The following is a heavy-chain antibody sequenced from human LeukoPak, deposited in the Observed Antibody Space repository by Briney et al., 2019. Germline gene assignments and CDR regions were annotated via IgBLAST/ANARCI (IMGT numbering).Heavy chain of an antibody. V-gene: IGHV4-39*07. Sequence: SETLSLTCTVSGGFISSSSYYWSWIRQPPGKGLEWIGEINHSGSTNYNPSLKSRVTISVDTSKNQFSLKLSSVTAADTAVYYCARDSRYYMDVWGKGTTVTVSS. CDR3: ARDSRYYMDV. CDR2: INHSGST. CDR1: GGFISSSSYY. J-gene: IGHJ6*03.